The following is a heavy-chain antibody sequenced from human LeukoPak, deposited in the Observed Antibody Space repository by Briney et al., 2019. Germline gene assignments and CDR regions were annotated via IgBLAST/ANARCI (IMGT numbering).Heavy chain of an antibody. CDR1: GGSISSYY. Sequence: SETLSLTCTVSGGSISSYYWSWIRQPPGKGLEWIGYIYYSGSTNYNPSLKSRVTISVDTSKNQFSLKLSSVTAADTAVYYCARSGYSGYDWGYYFDYWGQGTLVTVSS. J-gene: IGHJ4*02. CDR2: IYYSGST. CDR3: ARSGYSGYDWGYYFDY. D-gene: IGHD5-12*01. V-gene: IGHV4-59*01.